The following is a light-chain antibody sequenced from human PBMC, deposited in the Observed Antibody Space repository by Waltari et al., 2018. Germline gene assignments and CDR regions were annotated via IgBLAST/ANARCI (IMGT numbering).Light chain of an antibody. Sequence: QTVVNQEPSFSASPGGTVTRPSAWSSGSDSTPSYATWYQQTPGQAPSTLVYKSNARSSGVPERFSGSILGNTAALTITGAQADDESDYYCALYMGSGIWVFGGGTKLTVL. CDR2: KSN. CDR1: SGSDSTPSY. CDR3: ALYMGSGIWV. J-gene: IGLJ3*02. V-gene: IGLV8-61*01.